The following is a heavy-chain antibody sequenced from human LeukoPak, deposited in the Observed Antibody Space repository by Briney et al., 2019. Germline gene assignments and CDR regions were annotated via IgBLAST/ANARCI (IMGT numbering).Heavy chain of an antibody. J-gene: IGHJ6*03. CDR3: ARGVFWYYYMDV. V-gene: IGHV3-23*01. D-gene: IGHD3-3*01. CDR1: GFTFSSYA. CDR2: ISGSGGST. Sequence: GGSLRLSCAASGFTFSSYAMSWVRQAPGKGLEWVSAISGSGGSTYYADSVKGRFTISRDNSKNTLYLQMNSLRAEDTAVYYCARGVFWYYYMDVWGKGTTVTVSS.